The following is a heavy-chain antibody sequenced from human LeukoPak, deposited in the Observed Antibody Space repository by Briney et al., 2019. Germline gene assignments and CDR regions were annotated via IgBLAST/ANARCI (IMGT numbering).Heavy chain of an antibody. CDR3: ARATRITIFGVAANWFDP. CDR2: INPNSGGT. D-gene: IGHD3-3*01. Sequence: GASVKVSCKASGYTFTGYYMHWVRQAPGQGLEWMGWINPNSGGTNYAQKFQGRVTMTRDTSIGTAYMELSRLRSDDTAVYYCARATRITIFGVAANWFDPWGQGTLVTVSS. J-gene: IGHJ5*02. V-gene: IGHV1-2*02. CDR1: GYTFTGYY.